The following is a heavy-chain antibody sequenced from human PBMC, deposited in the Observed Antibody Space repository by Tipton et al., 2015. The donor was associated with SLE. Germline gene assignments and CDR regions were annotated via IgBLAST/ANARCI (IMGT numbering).Heavy chain of an antibody. Sequence: QVQLVQSGAEVKKPGASVKVSCKASGYTFTSYGISWVRQAPGQGLEWMGWINPNSGGTNYAQKFQGRVTMTRDTSISTAYMELSRLRSDDTAVYYCALWGGYSNYAGYYFDYWGQGTLVTVSS. CDR1: GYTFTSYG. CDR3: ALWGGYSNYAGYYFDY. CDR2: INPNSGGT. J-gene: IGHJ4*02. D-gene: IGHD4-11*01. V-gene: IGHV1-2*02.